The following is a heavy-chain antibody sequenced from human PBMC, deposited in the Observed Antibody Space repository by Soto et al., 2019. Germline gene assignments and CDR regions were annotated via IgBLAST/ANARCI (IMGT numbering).Heavy chain of an antibody. CDR3: ARDQPFDY. Sequence: QVQLVQSGAEVKKPGASVKVSCKASGYIFTSYAIHWLRQAPGQRPEWMGWNNTGNGNARYTQKFQDRLTITRDTSASTVYMELSSLRSEDTAVYYCARDQPFDYWGQGTLVTVSS. J-gene: IGHJ4*02. V-gene: IGHV1-3*04. CDR2: NNTGNGNA. CDR1: GYIFTSYA.